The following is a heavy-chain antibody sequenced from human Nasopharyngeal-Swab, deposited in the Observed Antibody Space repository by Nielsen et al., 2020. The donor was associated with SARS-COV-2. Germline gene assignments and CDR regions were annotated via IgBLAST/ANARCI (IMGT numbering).Heavy chain of an antibody. CDR3: ARALVVVPAAIHYYYGMDV. CDR1: GGTFSSYA. D-gene: IGHD2-2*01. Sequence: SVTVSCKASGGTFSSYAIIWVRQAPGQGLEWMVRIIPILGIANYAQKFQGRVTITADKSTSTAYMELSSLRSEDTAVYYCARALVVVPAAIHYYYGMDVWGQGTTVTVSS. CDR2: IIPILGIA. V-gene: IGHV1-69*04. J-gene: IGHJ6*02.